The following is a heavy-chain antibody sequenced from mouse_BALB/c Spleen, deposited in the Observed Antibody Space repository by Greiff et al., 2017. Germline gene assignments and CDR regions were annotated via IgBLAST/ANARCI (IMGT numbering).Heavy chain of an antibody. J-gene: IGHJ4*01. D-gene: IGHD1-2*01. CDR3: ARGEVRLHAMDY. V-gene: IGHV1S81*02. CDR1: GYTFTSYW. Sequence: QVQLQQPGAELVKPGASVKLSCKASGYTFTSYWMHWVKQRPGQGLEWIGEINPSNGRTDYNEKFKSKATLTVDKSSSAAYKQLHSLTSEDSAVYYCARGEVRLHAMDYWGQGTSGTVSS. CDR2: INPSNGRT.